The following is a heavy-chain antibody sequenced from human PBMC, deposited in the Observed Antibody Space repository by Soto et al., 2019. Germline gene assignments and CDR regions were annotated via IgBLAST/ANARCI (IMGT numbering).Heavy chain of an antibody. CDR3: ARDLWGYCGTDCYPLDV. J-gene: IGHJ6*02. CDR1: GGSISGYY. Sequence: PSEPLSLTCTVSGGSISGYYCSWIRQPPGKGLEWIGYMYKTGSTVYNPAFKSRVTISVDTSKNQFSLKLNSVTAADTAVYYCARDLWGYCGTDCYPLDVWGQGTTVTVPS. V-gene: IGHV4-59*01. D-gene: IGHD2-21*02. CDR2: MYKTGST.